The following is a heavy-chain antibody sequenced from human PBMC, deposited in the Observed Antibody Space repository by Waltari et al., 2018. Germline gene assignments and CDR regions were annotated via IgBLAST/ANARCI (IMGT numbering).Heavy chain of an antibody. V-gene: IGHV3-11*04. CDR3: VRDRVHFGMDV. Sequence: QVQLVESGGGSVKPGGPLRLSCTASGFSFCEYAMSWVRKAPGKGLEWIANTTSSGSRVHYADSVRGRFTISRDNAKNSLLLDMSSLRVEDTAVYFCVRDRVHFGMDVWGQGTTVIVSS. CDR2: TTSSGSRV. CDR1: GFSFCEYA. J-gene: IGHJ6*01.